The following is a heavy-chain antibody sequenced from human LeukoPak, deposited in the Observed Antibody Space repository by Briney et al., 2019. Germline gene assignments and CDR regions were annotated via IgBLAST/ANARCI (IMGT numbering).Heavy chain of an antibody. Sequence: SLRPSCAASGFPFDDYAMHWVRQAPGKGLEWVSGFSWDSGSIGSADSVKGRSTISRDNAKNSLYLQMNSLRAEDTALYYCAKGLLGYYFDYGGQGNLVTVSS. CDR3: AKGLLGYYFDY. CDR1: GFPFDDYA. J-gene: IGHJ4*02. CDR2: FSWDSGSI. V-gene: IGHV3-9*01. D-gene: IGHD7-27*01.